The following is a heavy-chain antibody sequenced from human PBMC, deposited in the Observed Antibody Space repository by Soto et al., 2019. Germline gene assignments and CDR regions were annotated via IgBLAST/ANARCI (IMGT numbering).Heavy chain of an antibody. CDR2: ISYDGSNK. D-gene: IGHD6-13*01. CDR3: ARGSSSWFWYFDL. V-gene: IGHV3-30-3*01. J-gene: IGHJ2*01. CDR1: GFTFSSYA. Sequence: GGSLRLSCAASGFTFSSYAMHWVRQAPGKGLEWVAVISYDGSNKYYADSVKGRFTISRDNSKNTLYLQMNSLRAEDTAVYYCARGSSSWFWYFDLWGRGTLVTVSS.